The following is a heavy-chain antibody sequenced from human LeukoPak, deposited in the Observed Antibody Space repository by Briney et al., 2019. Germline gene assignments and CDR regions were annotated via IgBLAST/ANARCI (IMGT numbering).Heavy chain of an antibody. V-gene: IGHV4-61*02. D-gene: IGHD3-9*01. CDR2: IYTSGST. Sequence: SETLSLTCTVSGGSISSGSHYWSWIRQPAGKGLEWIGRIYTSGSTNYNPSLKSRVTISVDTSKNQFSLKLSSVTAADTAVYYCARQERLRYFDWLLYPRPLFDYWGQGTLVTVSS. J-gene: IGHJ4*02. CDR1: GGSISSGSHY. CDR3: ARQERLRYFDWLLYPRPLFDY.